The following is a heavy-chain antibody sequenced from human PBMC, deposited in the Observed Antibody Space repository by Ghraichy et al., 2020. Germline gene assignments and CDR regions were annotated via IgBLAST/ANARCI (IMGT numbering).Heavy chain of an antibody. CDR2: INHSGST. V-gene: IGHV4-34*01. CDR1: GGSFSGYY. CDR3: ARGASDSLDI. Sequence: SETLSLTCAVYGGSFSGYYWSWIRQPPGKGLEWIGEINHSGSTNYNPSLKSRVTISVDTSKNQFSLKLSSVTAADTAVYYCARGASDSLDIWGQGTMVTVSS. D-gene: IGHD2-21*02. J-gene: IGHJ3*02.